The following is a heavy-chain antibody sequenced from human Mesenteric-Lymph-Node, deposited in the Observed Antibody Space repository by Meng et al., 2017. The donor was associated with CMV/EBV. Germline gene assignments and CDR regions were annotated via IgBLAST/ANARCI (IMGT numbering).Heavy chain of an antibody. CDR3: EAIAAAGTRAFDI. Sequence: GGSLRLSCAASGFTFSSYSMNWVRQAPGQGLEWVSSISSSSSYIYNADSVKGRFTISRDNAKNSLYLQMNSLRAEDTAVYYCEAIAAAGTRAFDIWGQGTMVTVSS. J-gene: IGHJ3*02. D-gene: IGHD6-13*01. CDR1: GFTFSSYS. CDR2: ISSSSSYI. V-gene: IGHV3-21*01.